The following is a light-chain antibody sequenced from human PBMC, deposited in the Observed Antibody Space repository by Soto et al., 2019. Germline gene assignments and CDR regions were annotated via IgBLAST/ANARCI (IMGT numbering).Light chain of an antibody. Sequence: DIQMTQSPSSLSASVGDSVTITCQASQDISHYLNWYQQKAGKAPKLLIYDASNLEIGVPSRFSGSGSGTDFTFTIARLQPEDIATYYCQQYDNVPPYTFGQGTKLEIK. V-gene: IGKV1-33*01. J-gene: IGKJ2*01. CDR1: QDISHY. CDR3: QQYDNVPPYT. CDR2: DAS.